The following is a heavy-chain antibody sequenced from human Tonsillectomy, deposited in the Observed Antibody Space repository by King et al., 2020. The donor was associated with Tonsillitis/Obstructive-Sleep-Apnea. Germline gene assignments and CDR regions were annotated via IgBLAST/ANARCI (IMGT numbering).Heavy chain of an antibody. CDR3: ARRDIVLMVYVTWGHYFDY. Sequence: VQLQQWGAGLLKPSETLSLTCAVYGGSFSGYYWSWIRQPPGKGLEWIGEINHSGSTNYNPSPKSRVTISVDTTKNQFSLKLISVTAADTAVYYCARRDIVLMVYVTWGHYFDYCGRGTLVTVSS. CDR1: GGSFSGYY. V-gene: IGHV4-34*01. J-gene: IGHJ4*02. D-gene: IGHD2-8*01. CDR2: INHSGST.